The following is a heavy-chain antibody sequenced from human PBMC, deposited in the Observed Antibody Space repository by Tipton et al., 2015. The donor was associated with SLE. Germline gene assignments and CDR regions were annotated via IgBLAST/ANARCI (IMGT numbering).Heavy chain of an antibody. CDR3: ARGGSITIFGVVFAFDI. Sequence: TLSLTCTVSGGSLRTQYWSWIRQPPGKGLEWIGYIYYSGTTNYNPSLKSRVTISVDTSKNQFSLKLSSVTAADTAVYYCARGGSITIFGVVFAFDIWGQGTMVTVSS. CDR2: IYYSGTT. D-gene: IGHD3-3*01. J-gene: IGHJ3*02. V-gene: IGHV4-59*11. CDR1: GGSLRTQY.